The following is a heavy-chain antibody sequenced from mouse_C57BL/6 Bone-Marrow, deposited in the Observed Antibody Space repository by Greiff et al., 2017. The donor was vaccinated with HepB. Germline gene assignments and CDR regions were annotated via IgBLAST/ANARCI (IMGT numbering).Heavy chain of an antibody. D-gene: IGHD2-4*01. V-gene: IGHV5-17*01. CDR2: ISSGSSTI. J-gene: IGHJ2*01. Sequence: EVKLVESGGGLVKPGGSLKLSCAASGFTFSDYGMHWVRQAPEKGLEWVAYISSGSSTIYYADTVKGRFTIARDNAKNTLFLQMTSLRSEDTAMYYCARSYDYDAFDYWGQGTTLTVSS. CDR1: GFTFSDYG. CDR3: ARSYDYDAFDY.